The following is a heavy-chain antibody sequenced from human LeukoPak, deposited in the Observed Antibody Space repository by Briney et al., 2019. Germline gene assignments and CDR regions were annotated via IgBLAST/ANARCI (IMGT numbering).Heavy chain of an antibody. D-gene: IGHD2-2*02. V-gene: IGHV3-53*05. CDR1: GFTVSTNY. CDR3: ARVHCTSTVCYTGWFDP. J-gene: IGHJ5*02. Sequence: GGSLRLSCAASGFTVSTNYMSWVRQAPGKGMEWVSVIYSGGTTYYADSVKGRFSISRDNSKNTLYLQMNSLRSEDTAVYYCARVHCTSTVCYTGWFDPWGQGTLVTVSS. CDR2: IYSGGTT.